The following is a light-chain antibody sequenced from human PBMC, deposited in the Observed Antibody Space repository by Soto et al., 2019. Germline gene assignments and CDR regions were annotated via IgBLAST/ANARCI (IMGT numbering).Light chain of an antibody. CDR3: QQSHGIPYT. V-gene: IGKV1-39*01. CDR2: SAS. J-gene: IGKJ2*01. Sequence: DIQMTQSTSSLSESVGDRVTITCRASQTISTYFNWYQQEPGKAPKLLIYSASSLQSGVPSRFSGSGSGTDFTLTISSPQPEDFTAYYCQQSHGIPYTFGQRTKLEIK. CDR1: QTISTY.